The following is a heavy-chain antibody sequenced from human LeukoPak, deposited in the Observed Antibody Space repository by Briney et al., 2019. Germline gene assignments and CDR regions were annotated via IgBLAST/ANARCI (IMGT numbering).Heavy chain of an antibody. D-gene: IGHD6-19*01. V-gene: IGHV3-23*01. CDR2: ISGSGGST. CDR3: ARGLYSSGWYDGLAFDP. Sequence: GGSLRLSCAASGFTFSSYGMSWVRQAPGKGLEWVSAISGSGGSTYYADSVKGRFTISRDNSKNTLYLQMNSLRAEDTAVYYCARGLYSSGWYDGLAFDPWGQGTLVTVSS. J-gene: IGHJ5*02. CDR1: GFTFSSYG.